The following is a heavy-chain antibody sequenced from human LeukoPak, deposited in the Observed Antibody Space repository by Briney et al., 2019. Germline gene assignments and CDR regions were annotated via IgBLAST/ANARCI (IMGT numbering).Heavy chain of an antibody. V-gene: IGHV1-2*02. CDR1: GYTFTGYY. CDR3: AREGARIAAAGTVY. CDR2: INPNSGGT. J-gene: IGHJ4*02. D-gene: IGHD6-13*01. Sequence: ASVTVSCTSSGYTFTGYYMHWVRRAPGQGLEWLGWINPNSGGTNYAQKFQGRVTMTRDTSISTAYMELSRLRSDDTAVYYCAREGARIAAAGTVYWGQGTLVTVSS.